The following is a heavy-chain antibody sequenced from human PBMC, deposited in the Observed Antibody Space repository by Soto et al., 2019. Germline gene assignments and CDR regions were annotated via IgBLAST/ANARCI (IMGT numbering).Heavy chain of an antibody. CDR1: GYSFGGYG. CDR3: TRIYGSGTYLPDF. Sequence: EVQMVESGGGLEKPGRSLRLACQGSGYSFGGYGVSWFRRSPGKGLAWVGFIRRRAYGGAADYATSVMGRFTVSRDDPRSIAYLEMNSLKVEDSAVDYCTRIYGSGTYLPDFWGQGALVTVSS. CDR2: IRRRAYGGAA. D-gene: IGHD3-10*01. V-gene: IGHV3-49*05. J-gene: IGHJ4*02.